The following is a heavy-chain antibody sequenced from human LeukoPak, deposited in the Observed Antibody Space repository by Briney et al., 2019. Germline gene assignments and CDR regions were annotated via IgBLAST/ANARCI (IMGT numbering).Heavy chain of an antibody. CDR3: ARETAGYYYDSSGSPSAFDI. D-gene: IGHD3-22*01. CDR1: GYTFTGYY. V-gene: IGHV1-2*02. Sequence: ASVKVSCKASGYTFTGYYMHWVRQAPGQGLEWMGWINPNSGGTNYAQKFQGRVTRTRDTSISTAYMELSRLRSDDTAVYYCARETAGYYYDSSGSPSAFDIWGQGTMVTVSS. J-gene: IGHJ3*02. CDR2: INPNSGGT.